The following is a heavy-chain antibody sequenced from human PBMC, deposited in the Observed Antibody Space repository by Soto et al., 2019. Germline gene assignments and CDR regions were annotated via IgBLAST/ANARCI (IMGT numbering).Heavy chain of an antibody. Sequence: PSETLSLTCAVSGGSVGSGSYYWSWIRQPLGKGLEWIGYIYYSGNTDYNPSLRGRASISVNKAKNHFSLQLTSVTAADTAIYYCARDSVLAYYSRHRNPYWFDPWGQGILVTVSS. CDR2: IYYSGNT. V-gene: IGHV4-61*03. CDR3: ARDSVLAYYSRHRNPYWFDP. CDR1: GGSVGSGSYY. J-gene: IGHJ5*02. D-gene: IGHD3-10*01.